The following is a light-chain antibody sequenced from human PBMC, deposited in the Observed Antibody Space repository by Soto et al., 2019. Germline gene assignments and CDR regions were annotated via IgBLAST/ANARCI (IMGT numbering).Light chain of an antibody. CDR1: QFFGSDY. Sequence: EIVLTQSPDTLSLSPGERATLSCRASQFFGSDYLAWYQQKPGQPPRLLIYGASRRATGIPDRFSGSGSGTDFTLTISSLAPEDFAMYYCQKYDGTGTFGQGTKVEIK. CDR2: GAS. J-gene: IGKJ1*01. V-gene: IGKV3-20*01. CDR3: QKYDGTGT.